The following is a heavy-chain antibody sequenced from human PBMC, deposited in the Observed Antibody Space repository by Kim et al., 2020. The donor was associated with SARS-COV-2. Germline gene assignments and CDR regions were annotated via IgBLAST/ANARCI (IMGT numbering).Heavy chain of an antibody. Sequence: GGSLRLSCVGSGYPFSDFYMTWVRQAPGKGLEWVSYITSGGGTIYYADSVKGRFTISRDNVENTVYLQMTGLRAEDTAVYYCARGGHLTVLTDYWGQGTLVTVSS. CDR3: ARGGHLTVLTDY. CDR2: ITSGGGTI. J-gene: IGHJ4*02. D-gene: IGHD3-9*01. V-gene: IGHV3-11*01. CDR1: GYPFSDFY.